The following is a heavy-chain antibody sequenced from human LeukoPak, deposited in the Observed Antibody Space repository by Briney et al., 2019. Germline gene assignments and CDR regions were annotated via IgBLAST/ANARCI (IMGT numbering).Heavy chain of an antibody. Sequence: SETLSLTCTVSGGSISSYFWSWIRQPPGKGLEWIGYIYYSGSTNYNPSLKSRVTISVDTSKNQFSLKLSSVTAADTAVYYCARVWGRDPTGIVDYWGQGTLVTVSS. V-gene: IGHV4-59*01. D-gene: IGHD5-24*01. CDR1: GGSISSYF. CDR2: IYYSGST. CDR3: ARVWGRDPTGIVDY. J-gene: IGHJ4*02.